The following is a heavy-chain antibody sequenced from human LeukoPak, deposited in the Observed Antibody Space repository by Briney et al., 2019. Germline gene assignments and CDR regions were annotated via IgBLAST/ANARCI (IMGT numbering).Heavy chain of an antibody. Sequence: SETLSLTCTVSGGSISSGGYYWSWIRQHPGKGLEWIGYICYSGSTYYNPSLKSRVTISVDTSKNQFSLKLSSVTAADTAVYYCAREGRDGYNSDYWGQGTLVTVSS. CDR2: ICYSGST. CDR1: GGSISSGGYY. CDR3: AREGRDGYNSDY. V-gene: IGHV4-31*03. D-gene: IGHD5-24*01. J-gene: IGHJ4*02.